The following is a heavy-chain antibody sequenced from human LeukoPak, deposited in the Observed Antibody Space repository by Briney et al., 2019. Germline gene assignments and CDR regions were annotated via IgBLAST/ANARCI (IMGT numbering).Heavy chain of an antibody. Sequence: PGGSLRLSCAASGFTFSSYWMHWVRQAPGKGLVWVSRINSDESSTSYADSVKGRFTISRDNAKNTLYLQMNSLRAEDTAVYYCARGKTSAVTTPFDSWGQGTLVTVSS. CDR1: GFTFSSYW. J-gene: IGHJ4*02. CDR3: ARGKTSAVTTPFDS. CDR2: INSDESST. V-gene: IGHV3-74*01. D-gene: IGHD4-17*01.